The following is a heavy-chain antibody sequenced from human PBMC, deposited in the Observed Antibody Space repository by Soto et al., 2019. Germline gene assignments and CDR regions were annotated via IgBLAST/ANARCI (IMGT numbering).Heavy chain of an antibody. D-gene: IGHD1-20*01. Sequence: LRLSCAASGFTFSSYSMNWVRQAPGKGLEWVSSISSSSSYIYYADSVKGRFTISSDNAKNSLYRQMNSLRAEDTAVYSSARSQYNWNQNPNWVDPRGQGTLVT. CDR2: ISSSSSYI. CDR3: ARSQYNWNQNPNWVDP. CDR1: GFTFSSYS. J-gene: IGHJ5*02. V-gene: IGHV3-21*04.